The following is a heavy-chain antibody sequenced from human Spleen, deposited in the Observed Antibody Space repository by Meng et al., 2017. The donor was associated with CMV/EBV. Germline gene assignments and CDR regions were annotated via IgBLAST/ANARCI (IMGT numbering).Heavy chain of an antibody. Sequence: ASVKVSCKASGYMFTGYYMHWVRQAPGQGLEWLGWINPKSGGTNYAQKFQGRVTMTRDTSISTAYMELSRLRSDDTAVYYCARGGYATHFDYWGQGTLVTVSS. CDR3: ARGGYATHFDY. J-gene: IGHJ4*02. CDR2: INPKSGGT. CDR1: GYMFTGYY. D-gene: IGHD5-12*01. V-gene: IGHV1-2*02.